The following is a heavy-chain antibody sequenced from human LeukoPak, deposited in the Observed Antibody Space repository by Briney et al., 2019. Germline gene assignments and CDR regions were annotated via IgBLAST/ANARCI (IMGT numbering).Heavy chain of an antibody. Sequence: GGSLRLSCAASGFSFSSYGMHWVRQAPGKGLEWVAFIRYDGSNTDYADSVKGRFTISRDNSKSTLYLQMNSLRVEDTAVYYCAKDAGYYYYMDVWGKGTTVTVSS. V-gene: IGHV3-30*02. J-gene: IGHJ6*03. D-gene: IGHD6-13*01. CDR2: IRYDGSNT. CDR1: GFSFSSYG. CDR3: AKDAGYYYYMDV.